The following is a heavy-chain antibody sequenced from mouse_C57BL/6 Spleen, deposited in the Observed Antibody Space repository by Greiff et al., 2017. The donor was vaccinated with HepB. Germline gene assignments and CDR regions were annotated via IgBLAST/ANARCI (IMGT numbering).Heavy chain of an antibody. CDR3: ARGGGHYYGSSYWYFDV. Sequence: DVKLVESGPGLVKPSQSLSLTCSVTGYSITSGYYWNWIRQFPGNKLEWMGYISYDGSNNYNPSLKNRISITRDTSKNQFFLKLNSVTTEDTATYYCARGGGHYYGSSYWYFDVWGTGTTVTVSS. CDR1: GYSITSGYY. D-gene: IGHD1-1*01. CDR2: ISYDGSN. J-gene: IGHJ1*03. V-gene: IGHV3-6*01.